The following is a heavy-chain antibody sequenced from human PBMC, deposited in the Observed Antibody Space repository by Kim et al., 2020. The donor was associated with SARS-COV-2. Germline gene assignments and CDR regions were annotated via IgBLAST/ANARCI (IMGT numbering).Heavy chain of an antibody. J-gene: IGHJ6*02. CDR2: IYYSGST. V-gene: IGHV4-31*03. D-gene: IGHD3-10*01. Sequence: SETLSLTCTVSGGSISSGGYYWSWIRQHPGKGLEWIGYIYYSGSTYYNPSLKSRVTISVDTSKNQFSLKLSSVTAADTAVYYCARWPEKPLWFGEFPPVGDYYYGMDVWGQGTTVTVSS. CDR3: ARWPEKPLWFGEFPPVGDYYYGMDV. CDR1: GGSISSGGYY.